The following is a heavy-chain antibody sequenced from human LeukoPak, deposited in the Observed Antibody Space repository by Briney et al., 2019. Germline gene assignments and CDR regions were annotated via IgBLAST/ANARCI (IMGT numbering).Heavy chain of an antibody. CDR3: ARVSYCGGDCYLDY. V-gene: IGHV4-4*07. CDR1: GGSISSYY. CDR2: IYTSGST. D-gene: IGHD2-21*02. J-gene: IGHJ4*02. Sequence: PSETLSLTCTVSGGSISSYYWSWIRQPAGKGLEWNGRIYTSGSTNYNPSLKSRVTMSVDTSKNQFSLKLSSVTAADTAVYYCARVSYCGGDCYLDYWGQGTLVTVSS.